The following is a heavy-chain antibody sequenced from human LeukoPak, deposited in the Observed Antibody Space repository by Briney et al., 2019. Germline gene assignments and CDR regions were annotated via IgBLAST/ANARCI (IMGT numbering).Heavy chain of an antibody. CDR3: ARHYSSGWCGY. Sequence: SETLSLTCTVSGGSISSYYWSWIRQPPGKGLEWIGYIYYSGSTNYNPSLKSRVTISVDTSKNQFSLKLSSVTAADTAVYYCARHYSSGWCGYWGQGTLVTVSS. CDR1: GGSISSYY. V-gene: IGHV4-59*01. J-gene: IGHJ4*02. CDR2: IYYSGST. D-gene: IGHD6-19*01.